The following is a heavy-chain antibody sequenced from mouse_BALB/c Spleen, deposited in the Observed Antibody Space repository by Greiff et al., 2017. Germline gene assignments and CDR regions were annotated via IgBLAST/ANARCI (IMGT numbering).Heavy chain of an antibody. J-gene: IGHJ3*01. Sequence: VKLQESGPGLVAPSQSLSITCTVSGFSLSRYSVHWVRQPPGKGLEWLGMIWGGGSTDYNSALKSRLSISKDNSKSQVFLKMNSLQTDDTAMYYCAREQLTGRPWFAYWGQGTLVTVSA. CDR1: GFSLSRYS. D-gene: IGHD4-1*01. CDR3: AREQLTGRPWFAY. V-gene: IGHV2-6-4*01. CDR2: IWGGGST.